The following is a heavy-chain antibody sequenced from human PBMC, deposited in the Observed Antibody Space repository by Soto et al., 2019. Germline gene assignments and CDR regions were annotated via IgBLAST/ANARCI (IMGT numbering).Heavy chain of an antibody. D-gene: IGHD3-9*01. CDR1: GVSITTRAMC. CDR3: ARIHGPSGNYDIAY. CDR2: IDWADDK. Sequence: SCPTLVKPTQNPTLTCTFSGVSITTRAMCVSWIPQPPGKALEWLALIDWADDKYYSTFLKTRLTISKDTSKNQVVLTMTNVDPVDTATYYCARIHGPSGNYDIAYWGQGTLVTVSS. J-gene: IGHJ4*02. V-gene: IGHV2-70*13.